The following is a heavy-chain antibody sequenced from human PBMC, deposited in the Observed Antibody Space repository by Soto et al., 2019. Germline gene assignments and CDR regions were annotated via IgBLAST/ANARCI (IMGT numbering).Heavy chain of an antibody. J-gene: IGHJ4*02. CDR1: GFTFSAYA. Sequence: TGGSLRLSCAASGFTFSAYAMHWVRQAPGKGLEFVAAISTNGGGTYYANSVKGRFTISRDNSKNTLYLQMGSLRAEDMAVYYCARDRCTNTVCYAPYEYWGQGTPVTVSS. D-gene: IGHD2-8*01. CDR2: ISTNGGGT. V-gene: IGHV3-64*01. CDR3: ARDRCTNTVCYAPYEY.